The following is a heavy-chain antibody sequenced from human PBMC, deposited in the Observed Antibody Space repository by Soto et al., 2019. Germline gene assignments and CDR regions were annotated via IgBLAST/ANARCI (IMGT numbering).Heavy chain of an antibody. CDR3: SVGEDDDHRYPRDDAFDV. V-gene: IGHV1-69*02. CDR1: GGSFSSHA. CDR2: IIPILGIT. J-gene: IGHJ3*01. D-gene: IGHD3-10*01. Sequence: QVQLVQSGAEVKKPGSSVKVSCKASGGSFSSHAITWVRQAPGQGLEWMGRIIPILGITNYAQKFQDRVTITADKSTSTAYMDLSSLRSEDTAMYYCSVGEDDDHRYPRDDAFDVWGQGTKVTVSS.